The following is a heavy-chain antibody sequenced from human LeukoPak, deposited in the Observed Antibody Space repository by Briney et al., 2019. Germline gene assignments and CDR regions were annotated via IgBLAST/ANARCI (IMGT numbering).Heavy chain of an antibody. CDR1: GYTFTSYG. D-gene: IGHD2-21*02. CDR3: ARDRNGDQRANAFDI. V-gene: IGHV1-18*01. J-gene: IGHJ3*02. CDR2: ISAYNGNT. Sequence: ASVKVSCKASGYTFTSYGISWVRQAPGQGLEWMGWISAYNGNTNYAQKLQGRVTMTTDTSTSTVYMELRSLRSDDTAVYYCARDRNGDQRANAFDIWGQGTMVTVSS.